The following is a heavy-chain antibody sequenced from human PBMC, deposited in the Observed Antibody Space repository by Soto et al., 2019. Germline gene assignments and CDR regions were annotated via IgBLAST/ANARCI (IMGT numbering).Heavy chain of an antibody. Sequence: QVQLVESGGGVVQPGRSLRLSCAASEFTFSSYGMHWVRQAPGKGLEWVAVIWYDGSNKYYADSVKGRFTISRDNSNITLYLKMNSLRAEDTAVYYCAREDYGSGSFDYWGQGTLVTVSS. V-gene: IGHV3-33*01. CDR2: IWYDGSNK. J-gene: IGHJ4*02. CDR1: EFTFSSYG. D-gene: IGHD3-10*01. CDR3: AREDYGSGSFDY.